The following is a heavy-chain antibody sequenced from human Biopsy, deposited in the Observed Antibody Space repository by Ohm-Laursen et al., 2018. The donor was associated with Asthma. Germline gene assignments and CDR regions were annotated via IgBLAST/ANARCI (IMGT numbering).Heavy chain of an antibody. D-gene: IGHD6-13*01. CDR2: INPNSGGT. CDR1: GYTFIGCH. Sequence: ASVKVSCKASGYTFIGCHIHWMRQAPGQGLEWMGRINPNSGGTNYAQKFQGRVTMTRDTSIGTAYMEVSRLRSDDTAVYYCARGQKSAGDRWFDPWGQGTLVTVSP. J-gene: IGHJ5*02. CDR3: ARGQKSAGDRWFDP. V-gene: IGHV1-2*06.